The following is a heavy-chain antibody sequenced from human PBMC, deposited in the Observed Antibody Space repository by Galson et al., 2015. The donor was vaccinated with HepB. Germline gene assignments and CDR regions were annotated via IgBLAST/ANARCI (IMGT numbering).Heavy chain of an antibody. CDR2: ISSSSSYI. V-gene: IGHV3-21*01. D-gene: IGHD3-3*01. J-gene: IGHJ5*02. CDR1: GFTFSSYS. Sequence: SLRLSCAASGFTFSSYSMNWVRQAPGKGLEWVSSISSSSSYIYYADSVKGRFTISRDNAKNSLYLQMNSLRAEDTAVYYCARAVTFGVVVEGLVIDPWGQGTLVTVSS. CDR3: ARAVTFGVVVEGLVIDP.